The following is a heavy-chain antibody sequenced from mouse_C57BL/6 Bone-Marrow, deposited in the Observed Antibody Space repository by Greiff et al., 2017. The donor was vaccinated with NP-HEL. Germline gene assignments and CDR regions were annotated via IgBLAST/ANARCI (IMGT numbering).Heavy chain of an antibody. V-gene: IGHV5-2*01. CDR1: EYEFPSHD. CDR3: ARQSPRKHSKDAMDY. CDR2: INSDGGST. Sequence: EVKLMESGGGLVQPGESLKLSCESNEYEFPSHDMSWVRKTPETRLELVAAINSDGGSTYYPDTMERRFIISRDNTKKTLYLQMSSLRSEDTALYYGARQSPRKHSKDAMDYWGQGTSVTVSS. D-gene: IGHD2-5*01. J-gene: IGHJ4*01.